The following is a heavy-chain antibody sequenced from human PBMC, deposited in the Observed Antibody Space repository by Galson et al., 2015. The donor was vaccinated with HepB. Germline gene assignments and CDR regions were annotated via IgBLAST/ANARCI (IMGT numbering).Heavy chain of an antibody. D-gene: IGHD6-19*01. CDR1: GGSISGYY. J-gene: IGHJ4*02. Sequence: LSLTCTVSGGSISGYYWSWIRQPPGKGLEYIGYVYSSGTTIYNPSLNSRVTLSVDTSKNQFSLRLSSVTAADTAVYYCARQPYSSGWLGFDYWGQGTLVTVSS. V-gene: IGHV4-59*08. CDR3: ARQPYSSGWLGFDY. CDR2: VYSSGTT.